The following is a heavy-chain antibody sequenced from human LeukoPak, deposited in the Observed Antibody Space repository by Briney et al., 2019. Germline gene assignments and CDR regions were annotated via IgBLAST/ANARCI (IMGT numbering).Heavy chain of an antibody. CDR2: ISYDGSNK. D-gene: IGHD3-10*01. CDR3: AKDGVTMVRGVHPYYFDY. Sequence: GGSLRLSCAASGFTFSSYAMSWVRQAPGKGLEWVAVISYDGSNKYYADSVKGRFTISRDNSKNTLYLQMNSLRAEDTAVYYCAKDGVTMVRGVHPYYFDYWGQGTLVTVSS. J-gene: IGHJ4*02. CDR1: GFTFSSYA. V-gene: IGHV3-30*18.